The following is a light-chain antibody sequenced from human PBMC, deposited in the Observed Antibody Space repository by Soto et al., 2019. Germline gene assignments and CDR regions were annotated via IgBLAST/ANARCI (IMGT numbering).Light chain of an antibody. CDR1: QSVSSY. V-gene: IGKV3-11*01. CDR3: QQRSNWRT. CDR2: DAS. Sequence: EIVLTQSTATLSLSPGERATLSCRASQSVSSYLAWYQQKPGQAPRLLIYDASNRATGIPARFSGSGSGTEFTLTISSLEPEDFAVYYCQQRSNWRTFGQGTKVEIK. J-gene: IGKJ1*01.